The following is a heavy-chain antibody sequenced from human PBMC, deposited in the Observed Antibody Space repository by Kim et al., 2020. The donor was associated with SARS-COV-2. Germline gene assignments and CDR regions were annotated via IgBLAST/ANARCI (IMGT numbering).Heavy chain of an antibody. CDR3: ARDLSSSWYPYYFDY. CDR2: ISAYNGNT. CDR1: GYTFTSYG. J-gene: IGHJ4*02. D-gene: IGHD6-13*01. V-gene: IGHV1-18*01. Sequence: ASVKVSCKASGYTFTSYGISWVRQAPGQGLEWMGWISAYNGNTNYAQKLQGRVTMTTDTSTSTAYMELRSLRSDDTAVYYCARDLSSSWYPYYFDYWGQGTLVTVSS.